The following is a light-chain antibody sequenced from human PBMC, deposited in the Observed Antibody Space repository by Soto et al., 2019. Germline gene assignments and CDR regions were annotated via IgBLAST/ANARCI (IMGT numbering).Light chain of an antibody. CDR1: QSINTY. Sequence: DIQMTQSPSSLSASVGDRVTITCRASQSINTYLNWYQQRPGKAPNLLIYAASSLQSGVPSRFSGSGSGTDFTLTISSLQPEDFATYYCQQSYGTLITFGQGTRLEIK. CDR3: QQSYGTLIT. CDR2: AAS. J-gene: IGKJ5*01. V-gene: IGKV1-39*01.